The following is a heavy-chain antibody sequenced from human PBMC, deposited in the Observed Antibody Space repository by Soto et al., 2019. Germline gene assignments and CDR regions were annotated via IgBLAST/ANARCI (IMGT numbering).Heavy chain of an antibody. D-gene: IGHD4-17*01. J-gene: IGHJ3*02. CDR3: ATTEVPGGATVKARAFDI. CDR1: GGTFSSYT. Sequence: ASVKVSCKASGGTFSSYTISWVRQAPGQGLEWMGRIIPILGIANYAQKFQGRVTITADKSTSTAYMELSSLRSEDTAVYYCATTEVPGGATVKARAFDIWGQGTMVTVSS. V-gene: IGHV1-69*02. CDR2: IIPILGIA.